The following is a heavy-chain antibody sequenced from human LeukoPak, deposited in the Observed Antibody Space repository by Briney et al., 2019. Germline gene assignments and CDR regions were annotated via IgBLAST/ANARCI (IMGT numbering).Heavy chain of an antibody. J-gene: IGHJ5*02. CDR3: ARTTSIMVRGVIIRGWFDP. CDR1: GVSISSYY. CDR2: IYYSGST. Sequence: SETLSLTCTVSGVSISSYYWSWIRQPPGKGLEWIGYIYYSGSTNYNPSLKSRVTISVDKSKNQFSLKLSSVTAADTAVYYCARTTSIMVRGVIIRGWFDPWGQGTLVTVSS. V-gene: IGHV4-59*12. D-gene: IGHD3-10*01.